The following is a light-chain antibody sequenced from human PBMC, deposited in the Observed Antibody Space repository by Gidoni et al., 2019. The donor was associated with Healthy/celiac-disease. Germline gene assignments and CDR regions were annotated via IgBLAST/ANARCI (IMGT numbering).Light chain of an antibody. CDR2: DAS. CDR1: QSVSSSN. V-gene: IGKV3-20*01. Sequence: IVLPQSPGTLSLSPAARASLSCRSSQSVSSSNLAWYQQKHGQSPRLLIYDASSRATGVAERCSSSRAGTDVTITISRLEHEDDAVYYCQQYGSSPRYTFGQXTKLEIK. J-gene: IGKJ2*01. CDR3: QQYGSSPRYT.